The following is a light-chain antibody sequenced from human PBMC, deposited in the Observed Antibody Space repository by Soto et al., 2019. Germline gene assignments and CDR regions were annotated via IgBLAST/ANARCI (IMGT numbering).Light chain of an antibody. CDR2: AAS. Sequence: IQMTQSPSSLSASLGDRVTITCRASQSISSYLNWYQQKPGKAPKVLIYAASSLQSGVPSRFSGSGSGTDFTLTISSLQPEDFATYYCQQSYSTLITFGQGTRLEIK. CDR3: QQSYSTLIT. V-gene: IGKV1-39*01. CDR1: QSISSY. J-gene: IGKJ5*01.